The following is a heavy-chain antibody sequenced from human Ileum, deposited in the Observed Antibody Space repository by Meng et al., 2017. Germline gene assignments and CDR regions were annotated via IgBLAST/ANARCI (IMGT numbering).Heavy chain of an antibody. CDR2: INPNSGGT. CDR1: GYTFSAYY. J-gene: IGHJ4*02. D-gene: IGHD6-19*01. Sequence: ASVKVSCKASGYTFSAYYMHWVRQVPGQGLEWMGWINPNSGGTISAQQFQGRVTMTRDTSISPAYMEVTRLTSDDTAVYYCARGGSGWYYFDYWGQGTLVTVSS. CDR3: ARGGSGWYYFDY. V-gene: IGHV1-2*02.